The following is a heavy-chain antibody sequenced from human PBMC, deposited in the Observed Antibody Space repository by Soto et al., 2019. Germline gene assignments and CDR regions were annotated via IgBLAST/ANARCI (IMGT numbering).Heavy chain of an antibody. D-gene: IGHD2-2*01. CDR1: GDSISSNSAA. J-gene: IGHJ4*02. CDR2: TYYTSKWYN. V-gene: IGHV6-1*01. Sequence: SQTLSLTCAISGDSISSNSAAWNWIRQSPSRGLDWLGRTYYTSKWYNDYAVSVKSRITINPDTSKDQFSLQLNSVTPEDAAVYYCARGRLGGTNLAYWRQGTLVTVSS. CDR3: ARGRLGGTNLAY.